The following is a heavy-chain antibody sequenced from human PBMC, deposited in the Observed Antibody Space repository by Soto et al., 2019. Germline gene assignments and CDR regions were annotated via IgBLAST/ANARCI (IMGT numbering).Heavy chain of an antibody. Sequence: ASVKVSFKASGSTFTSYDINWVRQATGQGLEWMGWMNPNSGNTGYAQKCQGRDTMTRNTSISTAYIELSSLRSEDTAVYYCARVNGYAFDIWGQGTMVTVSS. CDR2: MNPNSGNT. CDR3: ARVNGYAFDI. CDR1: GSTFTSYD. D-gene: IGHD2-8*01. J-gene: IGHJ3*02. V-gene: IGHV1-8*01.